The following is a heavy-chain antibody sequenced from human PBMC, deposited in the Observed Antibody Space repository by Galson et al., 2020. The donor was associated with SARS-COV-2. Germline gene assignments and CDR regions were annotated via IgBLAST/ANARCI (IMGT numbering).Heavy chain of an antibody. CDR3: ASQIGDYYDSTGYYHVGTN. CDR2: INWNGGRT. CDR1: GFTFDDFG. Sequence: GESLKISCAASGFTFDDFGMSWVRQAPGKGLEWVSGINWNGGRTGYADSVKGRFTISRDNAKKSLYLQLNSLRAEDTALYYCASQIGDYYDSTGYYHVGTNWGQGTLVTVSS. J-gene: IGHJ4*02. D-gene: IGHD3-22*01. V-gene: IGHV3-20*04.